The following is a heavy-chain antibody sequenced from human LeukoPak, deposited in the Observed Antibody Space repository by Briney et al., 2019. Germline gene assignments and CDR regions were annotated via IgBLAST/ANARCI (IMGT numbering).Heavy chain of an antibody. CDR3: AREAYYYDSSGYYDLDY. J-gene: IGHJ4*02. Sequence: SQTLSLTCTVSGGSISSGSYYWSWIRQPAGKGLEWIGRIYTSGSTNYNPSLKSRVTIPVDTSKNQFSLKLSSVTAADTAVYYCAREAYYYDSSGYYDLDYWGQGTLVTVSS. CDR1: GGSISSGSYY. CDR2: IYTSGST. V-gene: IGHV4-61*02. D-gene: IGHD3-22*01.